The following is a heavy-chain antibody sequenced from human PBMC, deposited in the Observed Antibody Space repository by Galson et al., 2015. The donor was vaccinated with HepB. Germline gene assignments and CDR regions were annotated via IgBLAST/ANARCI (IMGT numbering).Heavy chain of an antibody. J-gene: IGHJ4*02. CDR1: EYTFTSYA. CDR2: INAGNGNT. Sequence: SVKVSCKASEYTFTSYAMHWVRQAPGQRLEWMGWINAGNGNTKYSQKFQGRVTITRDTSASTAYMELSSLRSEDTAVYYCARLSIAVAGRIDYWGQGTLVTVSS. V-gene: IGHV1-3*01. CDR3: ARLSIAVAGRIDY. D-gene: IGHD6-19*01.